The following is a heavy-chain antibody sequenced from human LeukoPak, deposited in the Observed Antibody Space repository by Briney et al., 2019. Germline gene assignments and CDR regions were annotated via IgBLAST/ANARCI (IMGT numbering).Heavy chain of an antibody. J-gene: IGHJ6*02. Sequence: ASVKVSCKASGYTFTSYGISWVRQAPGQGLEWMGWISAYNGNTNYAQKLQGRVTMTTDTSTSTAYMELRSLRSDDTAVYYCARDFSGWHPIVPYGMDVWGQGTTVTVSS. CDR3: ARDFSGWHPIVPYGMDV. V-gene: IGHV1-18*01. CDR2: ISAYNGNT. CDR1: GYTFTSYG. D-gene: IGHD6-19*01.